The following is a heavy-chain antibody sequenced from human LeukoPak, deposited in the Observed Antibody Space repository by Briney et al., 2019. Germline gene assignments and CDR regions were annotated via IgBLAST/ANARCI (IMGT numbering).Heavy chain of an antibody. D-gene: IGHD3-22*01. CDR3: ARDGGYYDFDY. V-gene: IGHV3-7*01. J-gene: IGHJ4*02. Sequence: GGSLRLSCAASGFTFSTYWMNWVRQAPGKGLEWVANIKQDGSEKYYVDSMKGRFTISRDNAKNSLYLQMNSLRAEDTAVYYCARDGGYYDFDYWGQGTLVTVSS. CDR2: IKQDGSEK. CDR1: GFTFSTYW.